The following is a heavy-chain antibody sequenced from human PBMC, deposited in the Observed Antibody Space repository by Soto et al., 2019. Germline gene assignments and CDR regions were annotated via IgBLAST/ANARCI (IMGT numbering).Heavy chain of an antibody. CDR2: MNPNSGNP. V-gene: IGHV1-8*01. CDR3: ARSRGRWLREDY. Sequence: QVQLVQSGAEVKKPGASVKVSCKASGYTFTSYDINWVRQATGQGLEWMGWMNPNSGNPGYAQKFQGRVTMTRNTSRSTAYMELSSVRSEDTGVYCCARSRGRWLREDYWGQGTLVTVSS. D-gene: IGHD6-19*01. CDR1: GYTFTSYD. J-gene: IGHJ4*02.